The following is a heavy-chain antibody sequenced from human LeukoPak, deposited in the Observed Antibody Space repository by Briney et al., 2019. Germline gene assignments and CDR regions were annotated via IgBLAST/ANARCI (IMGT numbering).Heavy chain of an antibody. CDR1: GFTFSSYS. V-gene: IGHV3-21*01. J-gene: IGHJ4*02. CDR3: ARGRIAARRSLDY. Sequence: GGSLRLSCAASGFTFSSYSMNWVRQAPGKGLEWVSSISSSSSYIYYADSVKGRFTISRDNAKNSLYLQMNSLRAEDTAVYYCARGRIAARRSLDYWGQGTLVTVPS. CDR2: ISSSSSYI. D-gene: IGHD6-6*01.